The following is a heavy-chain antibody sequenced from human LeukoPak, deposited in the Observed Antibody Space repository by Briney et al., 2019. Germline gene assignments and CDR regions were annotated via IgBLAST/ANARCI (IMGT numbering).Heavy chain of an antibody. J-gene: IGHJ4*02. V-gene: IGHV3-33*01. CDR1: GFTFSSHG. D-gene: IGHD2-21*01. CDR3: ARGCGGSPGCYIIDK. CDR2: IWNDGSDQ. Sequence: GGSLRLSCEASGFTFSSHGMHWVRQPPGKGLEWVGVIWNDGSDQYYGDSVRGRFTVSRDNLKSALYLQMDSLRAEDTAVYYCARGCGGSPGCYIIDKWGQGTLVTVSS.